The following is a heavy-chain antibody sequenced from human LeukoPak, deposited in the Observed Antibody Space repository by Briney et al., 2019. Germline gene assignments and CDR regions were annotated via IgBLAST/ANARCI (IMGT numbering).Heavy chain of an antibody. J-gene: IGHJ3*02. CDR2: IYTSGST. CDR1: GGSISSYY. Sequence: SETLSLTYTVSGGSISSYYWSRIRQPAGKGLEWIGRIYTSGSTNYNPSLKSRVTMSVDTSKNQFSLKLSSVTAADTAVYYCARADVDTAMADAYDAFDIWGQGTMVTVSS. D-gene: IGHD5-18*01. V-gene: IGHV4-4*07. CDR3: ARADVDTAMADAYDAFDI.